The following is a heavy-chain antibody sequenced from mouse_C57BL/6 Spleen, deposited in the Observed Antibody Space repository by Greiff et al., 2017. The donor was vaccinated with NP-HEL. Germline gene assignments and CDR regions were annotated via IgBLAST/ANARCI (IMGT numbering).Heavy chain of an antibody. Sequence: QVHVKQPGAELVKPGASVKLSCKASGYTFTSSWMQWVKQRPGQGLEWIGEIDPSDSYTNYNQKFKGKATLTVDTSSSTAYMQLSSLTSEDSAVYYCERKGLSYWYFDVWGTGTTVTVSS. CDR3: ERKGLSYWYFDV. J-gene: IGHJ1*03. V-gene: IGHV1-50*01. CDR1: GYTFTSSW. D-gene: IGHD6-5*01. CDR2: IDPSDSYT.